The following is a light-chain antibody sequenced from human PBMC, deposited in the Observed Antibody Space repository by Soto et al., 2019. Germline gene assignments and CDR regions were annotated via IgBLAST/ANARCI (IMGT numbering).Light chain of an antibody. Sequence: QSVLTQPASVSGSPGQSITISCTGTSSEVGGYNYVSWYQQHPSKAPKLMIYDVSNQPSGVSKCFSGSKSGNTASLTISGLQAEDEADYYCSSYTSSSTLVFGTGTKATVL. CDR3: SSYTSSSTLV. CDR2: DVS. CDR1: SSEVGGYNY. V-gene: IGLV2-14*01. J-gene: IGLJ1*01.